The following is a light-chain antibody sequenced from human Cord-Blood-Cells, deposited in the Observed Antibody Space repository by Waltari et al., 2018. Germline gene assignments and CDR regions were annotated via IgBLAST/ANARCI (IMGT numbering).Light chain of an antibody. V-gene: IGKV1-39*01. Sequence: DIQITQSPSSLSASVGDRVTITCRASQSISSYLNWYQQKPGKAPNLLIYAASSLQSGVPSRFSGSGSGTYFTRTISSLQPDDFATYYCQQSYSTPRTFGQGTKVEIK. CDR3: QQSYSTPRT. CDR2: AAS. J-gene: IGKJ1*01. CDR1: QSISSY.